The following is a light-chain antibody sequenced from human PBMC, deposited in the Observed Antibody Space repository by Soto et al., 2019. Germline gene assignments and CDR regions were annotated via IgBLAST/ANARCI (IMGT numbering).Light chain of an antibody. CDR3: QQYGSSPAYT. CDR1: QSVSSSY. V-gene: IGKV3-20*01. Sequence: EIVLTQSPGTLSLSPGERATLSCRASQSVSSSYLAWYQQKPGQAPRLLIYCASSRATGIPDRFSGSGSGTDFTLTISRLEPEDLAVYYCQQYGSSPAYTFGQGTKLEIK. CDR2: CAS. J-gene: IGKJ2*01.